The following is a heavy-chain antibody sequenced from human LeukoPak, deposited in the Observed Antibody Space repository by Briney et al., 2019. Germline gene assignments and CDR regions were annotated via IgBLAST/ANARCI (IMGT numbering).Heavy chain of an antibody. CDR1: GFTFGAYG. CDR2: IRSKTYGGAA. V-gene: IGHV3-49*04. D-gene: IGHD6-19*01. J-gene: IGHJ4*02. Sequence: GGSLRLSCTASGFTFGAYGMSWVRQAPGKGLEWVSFIRSKTYGGAAEYAASVKGRFTISRDDSKNTLYLQMNSLKTEDTAVYYCTTDKALIAVAGTDYWGQGTLVTVSS. CDR3: TTDKALIAVAGTDY.